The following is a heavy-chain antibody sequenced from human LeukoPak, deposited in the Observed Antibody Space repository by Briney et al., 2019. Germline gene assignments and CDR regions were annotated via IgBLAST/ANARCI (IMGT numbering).Heavy chain of an antibody. D-gene: IGHD3-10*01. CDR3: ARDDGIGSGSYSFDY. CDR2: ISAYNGDT. CDR1: GYTFINYG. Sequence: ASVKVSCKSSGYTFINYGISWVRQAPGQGLAWMGWISAYNGDTNYAQKLQGRVTMTTDTSTSTAYMEVRSLRSDDTAVYYCARDDGIGSGSYSFDYWGQGTLVTVSS. V-gene: IGHV1-18*01. J-gene: IGHJ4*02.